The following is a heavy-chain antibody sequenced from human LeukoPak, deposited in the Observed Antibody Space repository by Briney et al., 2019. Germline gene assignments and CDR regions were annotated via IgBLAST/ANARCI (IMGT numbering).Heavy chain of an antibody. Sequence: GGSLRLSCAASGFTFDDYAMHWVRHAPGKGLEWVSGISWNSGSIGYADSVKGRFTISRDNAKNSLYLQMNSLRAEDPALYYCAKGLYDILTGAPDYWGQGTLVTVSS. CDR3: AKGLYDILTGAPDY. CDR2: ISWNSGSI. CDR1: GFTFDDYA. D-gene: IGHD3-9*01. V-gene: IGHV3-9*01. J-gene: IGHJ4*02.